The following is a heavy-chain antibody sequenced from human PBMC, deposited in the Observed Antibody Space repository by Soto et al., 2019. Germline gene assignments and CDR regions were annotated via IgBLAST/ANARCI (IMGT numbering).Heavy chain of an antibody. CDR2: ISPYNGDT. V-gene: IGHV1-18*01. CDR1: GYSFTSYG. Sequence: ASVKVSCKASGYSFTSYGITWVRQAPGQGLEWLGWISPYNGDTSYGQKLQGRVTMTTDTSTTTAYMELRSLRSDDTAVYYCARGGLGYCSGGSCPKNWFGPGAREPWSPSPQ. D-gene: IGHD2-15*01. J-gene: IGHJ5*02. CDR3: ARGGLGYCSGGSCPKNWFGP.